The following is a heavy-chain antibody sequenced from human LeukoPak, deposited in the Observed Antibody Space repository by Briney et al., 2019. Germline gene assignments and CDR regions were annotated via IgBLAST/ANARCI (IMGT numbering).Heavy chain of an antibody. CDR1: GFTFSSYS. V-gene: IGHV3-21*01. J-gene: IGHJ4*02. CDR2: ISSSSSYI. CDR3: AREVYGDYAGDY. D-gene: IGHD4-17*01. Sequence: GGSLRLSCAASGFTFSSYSMNWVRQAPGKGLEWVSSISSSSSYIYYADSVKGRFTISRDNAESSLYLQMNSLRAEDTAVYYCAREVYGDYAGDYWGQGTLVIVSS.